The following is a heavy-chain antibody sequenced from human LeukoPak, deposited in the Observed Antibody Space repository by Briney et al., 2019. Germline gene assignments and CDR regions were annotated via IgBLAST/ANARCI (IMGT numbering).Heavy chain of an antibody. CDR3: AREAGYDFWSGYYIGNTESDY. V-gene: IGHV4-30-4*08. CDR1: GGSISTGDYY. CDR2: IYYSGST. J-gene: IGHJ4*02. Sequence: PSETLSLTCTVSGGSISTGDYYWSWIRQPAGKGLEWIGYIYYSGSTYYNPSLKSRLTISVDTSKNQFSLKLSSVTAADTAVYYCAREAGYDFWSGYYIGNTESDYWGQGTVVTVSS. D-gene: IGHD3-3*01.